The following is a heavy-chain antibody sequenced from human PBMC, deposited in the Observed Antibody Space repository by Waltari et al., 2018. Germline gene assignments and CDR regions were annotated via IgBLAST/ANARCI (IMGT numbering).Heavy chain of an antibody. Sequence: EVQLLQSGAELKEPGTTVRISCKVSGYTFSDYYIHWVQQAPGKGLRWMGLVDPEDGETIYADNFQGRVIFTRDTSASTAYMDLSGLTSDDTAVYYCARDPGGWNVDYWGQGTHVTVSS. CDR1: GYTFSDYY. D-gene: IGHD1-1*01. CDR3: ARDPGGWNVDY. J-gene: IGHJ4*02. CDR2: VDPEDGET. V-gene: IGHV1-69-2*01.